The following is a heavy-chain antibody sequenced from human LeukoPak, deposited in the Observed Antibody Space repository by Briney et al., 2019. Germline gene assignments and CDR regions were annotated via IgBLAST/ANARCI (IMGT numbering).Heavy chain of an antibody. V-gene: IGHV4-34*01. CDR2: INHSGST. J-gene: IGHJ6*03. CDR3: ARGRGSGWYSGYYYMDV. Sequence: SETLSLTCSVSDGAIAGYSWSWIRQAPGKGLEWIGEINHSGSTNYNPSLKSRVTISVDTSKNQFSLKLSSVTAADTAVYYCARGRGSGWYSGYYYMDVWGKGTTVTVSS. CDR1: DGAIAGYS. D-gene: IGHD6-19*01.